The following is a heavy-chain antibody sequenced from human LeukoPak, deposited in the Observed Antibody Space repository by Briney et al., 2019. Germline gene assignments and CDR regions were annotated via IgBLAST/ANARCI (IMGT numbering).Heavy chain of an antibody. Sequence: SVKVSCKASGGTFSSYAISWVRQAPGQGLEWMGGIIPIFGTANYAQKFQGRVTITADKSTSTAYMELSNLRSEDTAVYYCAIPYSSSWYGDYWGQGTLVTVSS. V-gene: IGHV1-69*06. D-gene: IGHD6-13*01. J-gene: IGHJ4*02. CDR3: AIPYSSSWYGDY. CDR1: GGTFSSYA. CDR2: IIPIFGTA.